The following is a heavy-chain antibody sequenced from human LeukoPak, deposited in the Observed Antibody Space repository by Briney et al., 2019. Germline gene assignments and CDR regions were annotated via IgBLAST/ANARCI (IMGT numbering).Heavy chain of an antibody. J-gene: IGHJ4*02. D-gene: IGHD3-22*01. V-gene: IGHV3-21*01. Sequence: GSLRLSCAASGFTFSSYIMNWVRQAPGKGLEWVSSISSSSGYIYYADSVKGRFTISRDNAKNSLYLQMNSLRAEDTAVYSCARVDSSGYGLDNWGQGTLVTVSS. CDR3: ARVDSSGYGLDN. CDR2: ISSSSGYI. CDR1: GFTFSSYI.